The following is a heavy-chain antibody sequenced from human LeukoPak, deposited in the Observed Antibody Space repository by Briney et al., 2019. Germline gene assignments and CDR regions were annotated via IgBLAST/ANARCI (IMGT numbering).Heavy chain of an antibody. CDR2: INPSGGST. V-gene: IGHV1-46*01. CDR3: ARDRSAPVVVVPAAIVD. J-gene: IGHJ4*02. Sequence: GASVKVSCKASGYTFTSYYMHWVRQAPGQGLEWMGIINPSGGSTSYAQKFQGRVTTTRDTSTSTVYMELSSLRSEDTAVYYCARDRSAPVVVVPAAIVDWGQGTLVTVSS. D-gene: IGHD2-2*01. CDR1: GYTFTSYY.